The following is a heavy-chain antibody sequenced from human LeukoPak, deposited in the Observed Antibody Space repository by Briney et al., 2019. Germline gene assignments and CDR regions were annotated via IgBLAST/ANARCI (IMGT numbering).Heavy chain of an antibody. V-gene: IGHV4-59*01. J-gene: IGHJ4*02. D-gene: IGHD5-12*01. Sequence: SETLSLTCTVSGGSLHNYYWSWIRQPPGKGLEWIGYIDYSGSTNYNPSLKSRVSISVDTSQNQFSLKLNSVTAADTAVYYCARVSGYDWESFYDYWGQGTLVTVSS. CDR2: IDYSGST. CDR3: ARVSGYDWESFYDY. CDR1: GGSLHNYY.